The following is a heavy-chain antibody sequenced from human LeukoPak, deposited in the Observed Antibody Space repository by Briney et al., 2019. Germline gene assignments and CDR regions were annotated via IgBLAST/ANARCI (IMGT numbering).Heavy chain of an antibody. CDR1: GYTFTGYY. CDR3: AREGLSGGNKYYYYGMDV. D-gene: IGHD2-15*01. CDR2: INPNIGGT. V-gene: IGHV1-2*04. Sequence: ASVKVSYKASGYTFTGYYMHWVRQAPGQGLEWMGWINPNIGGTNYAQKFQGWVTMTRDTSISTAYMELSRLRSDDTAVYYCAREGLSGGNKYYYYGMDVWGKGTTVTASS. J-gene: IGHJ6*04.